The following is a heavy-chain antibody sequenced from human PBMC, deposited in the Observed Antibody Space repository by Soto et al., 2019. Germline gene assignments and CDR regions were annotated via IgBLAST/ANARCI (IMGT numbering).Heavy chain of an antibody. CDR1: GGAISSSSYY. Sequence: KPSETLSLTCTVSGGAISSSSYYWGWIRQPPGKGLEWIGSIYYSGSSYYSPSLKGRVTISEDTSKNQFSLKLRSVTAADTAVYYCARHTIFPLAAPDYWGQGTLVTVSS. CDR2: IYYSGSS. CDR3: ARHTIFPLAAPDY. J-gene: IGHJ4*02. D-gene: IGHD6-13*01. V-gene: IGHV4-39*01.